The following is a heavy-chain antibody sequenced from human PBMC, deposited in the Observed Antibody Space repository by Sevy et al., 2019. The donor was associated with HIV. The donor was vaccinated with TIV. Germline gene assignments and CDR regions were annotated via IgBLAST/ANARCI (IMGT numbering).Heavy chain of an antibody. Sequence: GGSLRLSCAASGFTLSRYGMHWVRQAPGKGLDWVAVIWNDRSNENYADSVRGRFTISRDNSKNMLYRQMNNLRAEDTAVYYCAGLPNHYYDRSGYSGDDGFDIWGRGTMVTVSS. J-gene: IGHJ3*02. D-gene: IGHD3-22*01. V-gene: IGHV3-33*01. CDR3: AGLPNHYYDRSGYSGDDGFDI. CDR1: GFTLSRYG. CDR2: IWNDRSNE.